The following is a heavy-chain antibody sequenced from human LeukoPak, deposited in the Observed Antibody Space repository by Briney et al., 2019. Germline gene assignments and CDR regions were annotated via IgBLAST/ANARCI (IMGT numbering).Heavy chain of an antibody. CDR1: GFPFSSYW. Sequence: PGGSLRLSCAASGFPFSSYWMIWFRQAPGKGLEWVANIKEDGSEELYVDSVKGRFSISRDNAKNSLYLQMNSLKAEDTAVYYCARVGLGRGSDYWGQGTLVTVSS. CDR2: IKEDGSEE. D-gene: IGHD3-10*01. J-gene: IGHJ4*02. V-gene: IGHV3-7*05. CDR3: ARVGLGRGSDY.